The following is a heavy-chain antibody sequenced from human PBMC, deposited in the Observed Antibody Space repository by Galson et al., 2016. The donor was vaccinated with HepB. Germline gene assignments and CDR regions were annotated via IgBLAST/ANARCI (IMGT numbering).Heavy chain of an antibody. J-gene: IGHJ4*02. CDR2: SGSDGPT. V-gene: IGHV3-23*01. Sequence: SLRLSCAASGFTFSSYAMSWVRQAPGKGLEWVSSSGSDGPTYYADSVKGRFTISRDNSKNTLFLQMHSLRADDTAVYYCAKSVLEYDILTGYYRRGADYWGQGTLVTVSS. CDR3: AKSVLEYDILTGYYRRGADY. CDR1: GFTFSSYA. D-gene: IGHD3-9*01.